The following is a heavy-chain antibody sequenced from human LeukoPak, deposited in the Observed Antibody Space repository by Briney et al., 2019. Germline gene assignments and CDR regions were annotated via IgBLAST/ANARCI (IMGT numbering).Heavy chain of an antibody. D-gene: IGHD3-3*01. CDR3: ARGYFAVGAFDI. CDR2: IYSGGIT. V-gene: IGHV3-66*01. Sequence: GGSLRLSCVASGFTFSSYGMSWVRQAPGKGLEWVSIIYSGGITSYADSVKGRFTISRDNSKNTLYLQLNSLRAEDTAVYYCARGYFAVGAFDIWGQGTMVTVSS. CDR1: GFTFSSYG. J-gene: IGHJ3*02.